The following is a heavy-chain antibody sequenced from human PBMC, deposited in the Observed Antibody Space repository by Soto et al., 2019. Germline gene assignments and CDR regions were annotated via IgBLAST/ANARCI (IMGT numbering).Heavy chain of an antibody. CDR2: IYHSGST. CDR3: AREDHDSSGFDY. V-gene: IGHV4-30-2*01. J-gene: IGHJ4*02. Sequence: QLQLQESGSGLVKPSQTLSLTCAVSGGSISSGGYSWSWIRQPPGKGLEWIGYIYHSGSTSYNPSLKSRVPISVDRSKNQFSLKLSSVTAADTAVYYCAREDHDSSGFDYWGQGTLVTVSS. D-gene: IGHD3-22*01. CDR1: GGSISSGGYS.